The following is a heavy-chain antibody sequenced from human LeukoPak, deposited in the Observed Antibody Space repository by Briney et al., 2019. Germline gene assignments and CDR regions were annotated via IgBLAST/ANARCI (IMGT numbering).Heavy chain of an antibody. J-gene: IGHJ6*04. D-gene: IGHD3-10*02. CDR1: GSTLSSYE. V-gene: IGHV3-48*03. Sequence: GWALRHSCPATGSTLSSYEMNWVCQAPGKGLEWVSYICSIGSTIYYADSVKGRFTISRDTGKNSLYLQMHSLRAEDTAVYYCAELGITMIGGVWGKGTTVTISS. CDR2: ICSIGSTI. CDR3: AELGITMIGGV.